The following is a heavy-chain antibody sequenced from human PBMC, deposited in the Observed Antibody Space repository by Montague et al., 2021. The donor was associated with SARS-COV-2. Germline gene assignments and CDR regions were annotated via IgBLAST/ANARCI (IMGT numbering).Heavy chain of an antibody. CDR3: ARGSWHIVVVTAIRDGYYGMDV. CDR1: GADVSRGNYY. V-gene: IGHV4-61*03. D-gene: IGHD2-21*02. CDR2: VFYTGNT. Sequence: ETLSLTCSVSGADVSRGNYYWSWIRQPPGRGLEWIGYVFYTGNTNYNPSLKSRVTISVDTSKSLFSLDLTSVTAADTAVYYCARGSWHIVVVTAIRDGYYGMDVWGQGTTVTVSS. J-gene: IGHJ6*02.